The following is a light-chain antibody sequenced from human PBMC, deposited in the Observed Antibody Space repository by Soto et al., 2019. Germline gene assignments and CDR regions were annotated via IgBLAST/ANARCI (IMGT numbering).Light chain of an antibody. Sequence: EIVMTQSPSTLSVSPGDRATISCRASQSVSSNLAWYQQKPGQAPRLLIYGASTRATGIPARFSGSGSGTEFTLTISSMQYEDFSVSYCQQYNNWHPWTFGQGTKVEIK. CDR1: QSVSSN. CDR2: GAS. CDR3: QQYNNWHPWT. V-gene: IGKV3-15*01. J-gene: IGKJ1*01.